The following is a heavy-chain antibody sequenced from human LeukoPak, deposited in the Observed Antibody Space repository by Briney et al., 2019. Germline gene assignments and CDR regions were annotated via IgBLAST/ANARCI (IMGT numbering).Heavy chain of an antibody. V-gene: IGHV4-4*07. D-gene: IGHD1-26*01. CDR3: ARAPREYFDY. J-gene: IGHJ4*02. CDR2: IYTSGST. Sequence: KPSETLSLTCTVSGGSISSYYWSWIRQPAGKGLKWIGRIYTSGSTNYNPSLKSRVTISVDTSKNQFSLKLSSVTAADTAVYYCARAPREYFDYWGQGTLVTVSS. CDR1: GGSISSYY.